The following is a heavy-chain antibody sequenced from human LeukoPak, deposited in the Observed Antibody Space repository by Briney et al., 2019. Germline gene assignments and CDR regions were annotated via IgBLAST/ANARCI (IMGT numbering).Heavy chain of an antibody. D-gene: IGHD3-10*01. V-gene: IGHV1-2*02. CDR2: ISPNSGGT. Sequence: ASVKVSCKTSGYTFTDYNIHWVRQAPGQGLEWMGWISPNSGGTNYAQRFQGMVTMTRDTSISTAYMDLSSLKPDDTATYYCSVWFGESSHWGQGTLVTVSS. CDR3: SVWFGESSH. J-gene: IGHJ4*02. CDR1: GYTFTDYN.